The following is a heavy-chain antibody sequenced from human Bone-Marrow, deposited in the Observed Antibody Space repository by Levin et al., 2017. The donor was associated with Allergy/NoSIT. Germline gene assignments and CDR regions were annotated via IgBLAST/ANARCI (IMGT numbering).Heavy chain of an antibody. CDR1: GGSISSGDYY. CDR2: IYYSGTT. D-gene: IGHD4-17*01. J-gene: IGHJ5*02. CDR3: ARRAPDYGNNWFDP. V-gene: IGHV4-30-4*01. Sequence: SQTLSLTCTVSGGSISSGDYYWSWIRQPPGKGLEWIGYIYYSGTTYYNPSLKSRVTISVDTSKNQFSLKLSSVTAADTVVYYCARRAPDYGNNWFDPCGQGTLVTVSS.